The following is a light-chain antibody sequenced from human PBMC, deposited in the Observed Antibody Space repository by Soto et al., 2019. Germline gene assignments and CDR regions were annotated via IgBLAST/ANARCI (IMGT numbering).Light chain of an antibody. CDR2: AAS. Sequence: ILLTQSPSSLSASVGDRVTITCRASQGIDSSFAWYQQKPGKAPKLLIYAASSLQSGVPSRFGGSGSGTEFTLTISSLQPDDFATYYCQQYNSYPCTFGQGPRWIS. CDR1: QGIDSS. CDR3: QQYNSYPCT. V-gene: IGKV1-9*01. J-gene: IGKJ1*01.